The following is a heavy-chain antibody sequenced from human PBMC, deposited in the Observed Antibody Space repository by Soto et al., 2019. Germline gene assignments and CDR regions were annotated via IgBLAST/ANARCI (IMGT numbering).Heavy chain of an antibody. V-gene: IGHV1-69*13. CDR3: ARDRDYYDSSGYYSTDAFDI. CDR2: IIPIFGTA. CDR1: GGTFSSYA. Sequence: SVKVSCKASGGTFSSYAISWVRQAPGQGLEWMGGIIPIFGTANYAQKFQGRVTITADESTSTAYMELSSLRSEDTAVYYCARDRDYYDSSGYYSTDAFDIWGQGTMVTVSS. D-gene: IGHD3-22*01. J-gene: IGHJ3*02.